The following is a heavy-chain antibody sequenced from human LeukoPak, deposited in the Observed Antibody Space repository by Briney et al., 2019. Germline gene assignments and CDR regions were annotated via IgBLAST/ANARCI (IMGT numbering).Heavy chain of an antibody. J-gene: IGHJ4*02. V-gene: IGHV1-69*13. Sequence: SVKVSCKASGGTFSSYAISWVRQAPGQGLEWMGGIIPIFGTANYAQKFQGRVTITADESTSTAYMELSSLRSEDTAVYYCARDGYSYGNVDYWDQGTLVTVSS. CDR1: GGTFSSYA. D-gene: IGHD5-18*01. CDR3: ARDGYSYGNVDY. CDR2: IIPIFGTA.